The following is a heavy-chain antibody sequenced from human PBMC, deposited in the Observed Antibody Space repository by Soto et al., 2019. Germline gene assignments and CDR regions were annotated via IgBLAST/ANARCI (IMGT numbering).Heavy chain of an antibody. J-gene: IGHJ5*02. CDR3: ARDSAHLYYYDSSGYYGWFDP. V-gene: IGHV4-59*01. D-gene: IGHD3-22*01. CDR1: GGSISSYY. CDR2: IYYSGST. Sequence: SETLSLTCTVSGGSISSYYWSWIRQPPGKGLEWIGYIYYSGSTNYNPSLKSRVTISADTSKNQFSLKLSSVTAADTAVYYCARDSAHLYYYDSSGYYGWFDPWGQGTLVTVSS.